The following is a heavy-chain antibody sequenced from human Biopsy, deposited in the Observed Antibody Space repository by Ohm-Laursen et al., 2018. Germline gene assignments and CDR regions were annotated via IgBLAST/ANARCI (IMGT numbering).Heavy chain of an antibody. J-gene: IGHJ6*02. V-gene: IGHV1-69*04. Sequence: SVKVSCNASGGIFSSYAMSWVRQAPGQGLEWMGRIIPLLGITNYAQKFQGRVTISADKSTSTAYMELSSLRSEDTAVYYCAREYPEGDVWGQGTTVTVSS. D-gene: IGHD2-2*02. CDR3: AREYPEGDV. CDR1: GGIFSSYA. CDR2: IIPLLGIT.